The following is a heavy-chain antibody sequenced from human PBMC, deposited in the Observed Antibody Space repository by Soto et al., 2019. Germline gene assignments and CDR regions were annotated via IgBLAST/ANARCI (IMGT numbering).Heavy chain of an antibody. CDR1: GYTFTSYG. Sequence: ASVKVSCKASGYTFTSYGISWVRQAPGQGLEWMGWISAYNGNTNYAQKLQGRVTMTTDTSTSTAYMELRSLRSDDTAVYYCARDVDTAMVNWFDPWGQGTLVTVSS. CDR2: ISAYNGNT. CDR3: ARDVDTAMVNWFDP. V-gene: IGHV1-18*01. D-gene: IGHD5-18*01. J-gene: IGHJ5*02.